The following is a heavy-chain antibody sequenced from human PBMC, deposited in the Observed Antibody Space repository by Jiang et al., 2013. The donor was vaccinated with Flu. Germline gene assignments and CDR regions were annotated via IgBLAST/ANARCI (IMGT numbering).Heavy chain of an antibody. CDR1: GGSISSYY. CDR2: IYYSGST. V-gene: IGHV4-59*01. Sequence: PGLVKPSETLSLTCTVSGGSISSYYWSWIRQPPGKGLEWIGYIYYSGSTNYNPSLKSRVTISVDTSKNQFSLKLSSVTAADTAVYYCARGNRYGMDVWGQGTTVTVSS. D-gene: IGHD1-14*01. J-gene: IGHJ6*02. CDR3: ARGNRYGMDV.